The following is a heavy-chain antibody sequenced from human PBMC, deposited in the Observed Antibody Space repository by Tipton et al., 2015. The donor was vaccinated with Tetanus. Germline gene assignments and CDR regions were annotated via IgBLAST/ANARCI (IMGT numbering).Heavy chain of an antibody. CDR1: GDSVSSSSNNW. Sequence: TLSLTCAVSGDSVSSSSNNWWSWVRQAPGKGLEWMGEIYDSGSTNDNPSLKSRVAISADTSKNQFSLKMTSVTATDTAVYYCARDSSPLRWSLWGQGTLVTVSS. J-gene: IGHJ4*02. CDR3: ARDSSPLRWSL. V-gene: IGHV4-4*02. CDR2: IYDSGST. D-gene: IGHD4-23*01.